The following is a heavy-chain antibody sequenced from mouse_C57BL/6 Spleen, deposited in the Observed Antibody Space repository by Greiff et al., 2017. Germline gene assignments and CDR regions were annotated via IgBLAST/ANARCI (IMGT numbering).Heavy chain of an antibody. CDR2: ISDGGSYT. D-gene: IGHD1-1*01. CDR3: ARDWAVVGGMDY. Sequence: EVQGVESGGGLVKPGGSLKLSCAASGFTFSSYAMSWVRQTPEKRLEWVATISDGGSYTYYPDNVKGRFTISRDNAKNNLYLQMSHLKSEDTAMYYCARDWAVVGGMDYWGQGTSVTVSS. J-gene: IGHJ4*01. V-gene: IGHV5-4*01. CDR1: GFTFSSYA.